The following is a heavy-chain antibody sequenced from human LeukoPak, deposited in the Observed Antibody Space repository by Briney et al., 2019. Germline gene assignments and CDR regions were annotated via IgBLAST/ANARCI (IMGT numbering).Heavy chain of an antibody. CDR1: GFTFSTYA. Sequence: PGGSLRLSCAASGFTFSTYAMSWVRQAPGKGLDWVSAIRGSGGSTYYADSVKGRFTFSRDNSKNTLYLQMNSLRAEDTAVYYCARLRSSWLFDYWGQGTLVTVSS. CDR2: IRGSGGST. J-gene: IGHJ4*02. CDR3: ARLRSSWLFDY. V-gene: IGHV3-23*01. D-gene: IGHD6-13*01.